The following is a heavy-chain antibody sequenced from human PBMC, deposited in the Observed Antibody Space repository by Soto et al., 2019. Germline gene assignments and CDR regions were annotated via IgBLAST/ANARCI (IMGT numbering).Heavy chain of an antibody. CDR2: ISYDGSNK. D-gene: IGHD1-26*01. V-gene: IGHV3-30-3*01. Sequence: AGSLRLSCAASGFTFSSYAMHWFRQAPGKGLEWVAVISYDGSNKYYADSVKGRFTISRDNSKNTLYLQMNSLRAEDTAVYYCARSIVGATTYAFDIWGQGTMVTVSS. CDR3: ARSIVGATTYAFDI. J-gene: IGHJ3*02. CDR1: GFTFSSYA.